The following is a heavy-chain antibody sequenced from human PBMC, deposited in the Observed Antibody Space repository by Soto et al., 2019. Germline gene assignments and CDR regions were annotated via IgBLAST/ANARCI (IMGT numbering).Heavy chain of an antibody. J-gene: IGHJ4*02. D-gene: IGHD6-13*01. CDR1: GFTFSNYA. CDR2: ISGSGVST. Sequence: HPGGSLRLSCAASGFTFSNYASSWVRQAPGKGLEWVSGISGSGVSTYYADSVTGRLTISRDNSKNTLYLQMSSLRAEDTAVYYCAKSSSSSDFLIDYWGQGTLVTVSS. CDR3: AKSSSSSDFLIDY. V-gene: IGHV3-23*01.